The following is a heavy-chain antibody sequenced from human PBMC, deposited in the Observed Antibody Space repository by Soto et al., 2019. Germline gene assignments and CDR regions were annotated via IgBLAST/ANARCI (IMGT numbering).Heavy chain of an antibody. CDR2: IYPGDSDT. Sequence: PGESLKISSKGSGYSFTNYWIVWVRQMPGKGLEWMGIIYPGDSDTRYSPSFQGQVTISADKSISTAYLQWRSLRASDTAMYYCARPRSGSYRLDYYGMDVWGQGTTVTVSS. D-gene: IGHD3-10*01. V-gene: IGHV5-51*01. CDR3: ARPRSGSYRLDYYGMDV. CDR1: GYSFTNYW. J-gene: IGHJ6*02.